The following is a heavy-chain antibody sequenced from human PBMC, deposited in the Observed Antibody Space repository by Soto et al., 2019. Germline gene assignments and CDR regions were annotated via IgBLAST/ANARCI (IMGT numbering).Heavy chain of an antibody. CDR2: IYYSGST. Sequence: LSLTCTVSGGSISTYWWSWIRQPPRKGLEWTGYIYYSGSTNYNPSLKSRVTISVDTSKNQFSLKLTSVTAADTAVYYCARSRGSTRSFDYWGQGTLVTVSS. CDR3: ARSRGSTRSFDY. J-gene: IGHJ4*02. D-gene: IGHD2-15*01. CDR1: GGSISTYW. V-gene: IGHV4-59*01.